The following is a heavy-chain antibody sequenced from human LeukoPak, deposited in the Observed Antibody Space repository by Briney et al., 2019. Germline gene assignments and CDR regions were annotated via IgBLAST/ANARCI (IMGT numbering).Heavy chain of an antibody. V-gene: IGHV4-34*01. CDR1: GGSFSGYY. J-gene: IGHJ3*02. CDR3: ARGQILWWPNDAFDI. CDR2: INHSGST. D-gene: IGHD2-21*01. Sequence: PSETLPLTCAVYGGSFSGYYWSWIRQPPGKGLEWIGEINHSGSTNYNPSLKSRVTISVDTSKNQFSLKLSSVTAADTAVYYCARGQILWWPNDAFDIWGQGTMVTVSS.